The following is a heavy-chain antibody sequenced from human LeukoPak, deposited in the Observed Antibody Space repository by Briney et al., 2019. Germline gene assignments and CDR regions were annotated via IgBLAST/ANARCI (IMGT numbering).Heavy chain of an antibody. CDR2: INHSGST. V-gene: IGHV4-34*01. D-gene: IGHD3-10*01. CDR1: GGSFSGYY. J-gene: IGHJ4*02. Sequence: SETLSLTCAVYGGSFSGYYWSWIRQPPGKGLEWIGEINHSGSTNYNPSLKSRVTISVDTSKNQFSLKLSSVTAADTAVYYCARGKYYYGSGSYYSSSLFDYWGQGTLVTVSS. CDR3: ARGKYYYGSGSYYSSSLFDY.